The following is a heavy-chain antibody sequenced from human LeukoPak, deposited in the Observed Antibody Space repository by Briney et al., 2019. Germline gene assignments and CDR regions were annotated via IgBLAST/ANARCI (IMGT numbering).Heavy chain of an antibody. CDR3: ARVMRNSGYSYGSYYFDY. Sequence: ASVKVSCKASGYTFTKYYIHWVRQAPGQGLEWMGLINPGGDNTNYAQNFQGRVTMTRDTSTSTVYMELRSLRSDDTAVYYCARVMRNSGYSYGSYYFDYWGQGTLVTVSS. D-gene: IGHD5-18*01. J-gene: IGHJ4*02. V-gene: IGHV1-46*01. CDR2: INPGGDNT. CDR1: GYTFTKYY.